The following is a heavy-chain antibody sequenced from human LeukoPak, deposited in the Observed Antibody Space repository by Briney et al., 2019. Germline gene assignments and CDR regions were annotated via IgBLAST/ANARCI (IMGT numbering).Heavy chain of an antibody. CDR3: VRSAFHAGSGNYYDY. Sequence: PGGSLRLSCAASGFTFSNYWIHWVRQAPGKGLVWVSRIDNAGSITTYADSVKGRFTISRDNAVNTLYLQMNSLRVEDTAVYYCVRSAFHAGSGNYYDYWGQGTLVTVSS. CDR2: IDNAGSIT. D-gene: IGHD3-22*01. V-gene: IGHV3-74*03. J-gene: IGHJ4*02. CDR1: GFTFSNYW.